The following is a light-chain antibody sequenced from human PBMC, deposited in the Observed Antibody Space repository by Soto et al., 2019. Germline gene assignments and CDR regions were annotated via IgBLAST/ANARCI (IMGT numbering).Light chain of an antibody. Sequence: ETVLTQSPGTLSLSPGERATLSCRASQSVSSIYLAWYQQKPGQAPRLLIYGASSRATGIPDRFSGSGSGTGFTLTISRLEPDDFAVYYCQQYFSSPRSWTFGQGTKVEI. J-gene: IGKJ1*01. CDR3: QQYFSSPRSWT. CDR1: QSVSSIY. V-gene: IGKV3-20*01. CDR2: GAS.